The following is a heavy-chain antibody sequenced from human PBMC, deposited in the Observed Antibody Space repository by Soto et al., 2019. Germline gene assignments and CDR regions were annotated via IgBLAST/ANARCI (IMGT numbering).Heavy chain of an antibody. Sequence: ESGGGVVQPGRSLRLSCAASGFTFSSYGIQWVRQAPGKGLEWVAVISYDGNLIYYADSVKGRFTISRDNSKNTLSLQMNSLIVEDTGVYYCAKDHAQYNSGWCFGCWGQGILVTVSS. CDR3: AKDHAQYNSGWCFGC. D-gene: IGHD6-19*01. V-gene: IGHV3-30*18. CDR2: ISYDGNLI. J-gene: IGHJ4*02. CDR1: GFTFSSYG.